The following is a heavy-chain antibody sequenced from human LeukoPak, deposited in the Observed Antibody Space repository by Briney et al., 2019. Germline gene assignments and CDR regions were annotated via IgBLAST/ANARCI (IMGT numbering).Heavy chain of an antibody. D-gene: IGHD3-9*01. J-gene: IGHJ5*02. CDR2: INQSGIT. V-gene: IGHV4-34*01. CDR3: ARGVLRYVDWQLRYFDG. Sequence: SETLPHTCTVYGGSFRGYSWTWIRQPPGRELEWIGEINQSGITNYKSSLKSRVTISLDTFKNHLSLNLTSVTAADTAVYYCARGVLRYVDWQLRYFDGWGQGTLVSVSS. CDR1: GGSFRGYS.